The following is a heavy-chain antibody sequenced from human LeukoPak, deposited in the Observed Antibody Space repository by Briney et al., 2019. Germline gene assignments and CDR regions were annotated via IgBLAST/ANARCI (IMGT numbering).Heavy chain of an antibody. V-gene: IGHV3-30*18. CDR2: ISFDGSDQ. J-gene: IGHJ4*02. CDR3: AKLGSSSTRCYINY. Sequence: GGSLRLSCAASGFSFSTYGMRWVRQAPGKGLEWVAVISFDGSDQYYADSVKGRFTVSRDNSKNTLYLQMNSLRAEDTAVYYCAKLGSSSTRCYINYWGQGTLVTVSS. D-gene: IGHD2-2*01. CDR1: GFSFSTYG.